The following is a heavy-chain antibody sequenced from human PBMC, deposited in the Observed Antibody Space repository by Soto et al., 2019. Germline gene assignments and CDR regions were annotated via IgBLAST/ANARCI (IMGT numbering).Heavy chain of an antibody. V-gene: IGHV4-34*01. CDR3: ARGPYYYGSGTPLGAFDY. CDR1: GGSFSGYY. Sequence: QVQLQQWGAGLLKPSETLSLTCAVYGGSFSGYYWSWIRQPPGKGLEWIGEINHSGSTNYNPSLKSRVTISVDTSKNQFSLKLSSVTAADTAVYYCARGPYYYGSGTPLGAFDYWGPGTLVTVSS. D-gene: IGHD3-10*01. CDR2: INHSGST. J-gene: IGHJ4*02.